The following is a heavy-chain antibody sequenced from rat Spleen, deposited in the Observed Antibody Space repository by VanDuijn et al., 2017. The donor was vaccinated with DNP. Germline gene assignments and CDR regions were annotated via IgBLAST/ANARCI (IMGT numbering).Heavy chain of an antibody. CDR3: ARGTTVVTGWFAY. Sequence: EVQLVESGGGLVQPGRSMKLSCAASGFTFSNYYMAWVRQAPTKGLEWVASISTGGGNTYYRDSVKGRFTISRDNAKSTLYLQMDSLRSEETATYYCARGTTVVTGWFAYWGQGTLVTVSS. J-gene: IGHJ3*01. V-gene: IGHV5S11*01. CDR2: ISTGGGNT. D-gene: IGHD1-1*01. CDR1: GFTFSNYY.